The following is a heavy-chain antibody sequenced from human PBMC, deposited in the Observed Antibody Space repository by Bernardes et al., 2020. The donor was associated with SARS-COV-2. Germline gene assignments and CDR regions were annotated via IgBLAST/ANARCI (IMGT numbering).Heavy chain of an antibody. Sequence: ASVKVSCKASGYTFTGYYMHWVRQAPGQGLEWMGWINPNSGGTNYAQKFQGRVTMTRDTSISTAYMELSRLRSDDTAVYYCARVQYYDFWSGYLGYGMDVWGQGTTVTVSS. J-gene: IGHJ6*02. CDR3: ARVQYYDFWSGYLGYGMDV. D-gene: IGHD3-3*01. V-gene: IGHV1-2*02. CDR2: INPNSGGT. CDR1: GYTFTGYY.